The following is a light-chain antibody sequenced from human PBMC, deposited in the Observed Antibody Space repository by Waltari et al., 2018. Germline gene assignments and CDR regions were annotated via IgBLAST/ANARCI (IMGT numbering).Light chain of an antibody. J-gene: IGKJ1*01. V-gene: IGKV3-20*01. CDR2: SAS. CDR3: QHYGTSRT. Sequence: IVLTQSPGTLSLSPGEIATLSCRASPSIASRYLAWYQQRPGQAPRLLIYSASNRASGVPDRFSGSGSRTDFTLTISRLEPEDFALYYCQHYGTSRTFGQGSKVEMK. CDR1: PSIASRY.